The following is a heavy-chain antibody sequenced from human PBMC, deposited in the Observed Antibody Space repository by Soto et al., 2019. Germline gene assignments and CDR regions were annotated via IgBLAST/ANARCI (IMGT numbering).Heavy chain of an antibody. D-gene: IGHD1-26*01. CDR3: AKQGSPGVGDIPYYFDY. J-gene: IGHJ4*02. CDR2: ISFDGSNK. Sequence: VGSLRLSCAASGLTLNSYGMHWVRQTPGKGLEWVAVISFDGSNKWFADSVKGRFTISRDNYKNTLDLQMNSLRAEDTAVYYCAKQGSPGVGDIPYYFDYWGQGILVTVSS. CDR1: GLTLNSYG. V-gene: IGHV3-30*18.